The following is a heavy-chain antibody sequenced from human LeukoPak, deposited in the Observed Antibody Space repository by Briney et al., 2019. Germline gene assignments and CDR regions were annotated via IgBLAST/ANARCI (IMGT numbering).Heavy chain of an antibody. V-gene: IGHV3-23*01. Sequence: PGASLRLSCAASGFTFSSYAMSWVRQAPGKGLEWVSAISGSGGSTYYADSVKGRFTISRDNSKNTLYLQMNSLRAEDTAVYYCAKVKGGVEYYDILTGYLARFYFDYWGQGTLVTVSS. CDR2: ISGSGGST. D-gene: IGHD3-9*01. CDR3: AKVKGGVEYYDILTGYLARFYFDY. CDR1: GFTFSSYA. J-gene: IGHJ4*02.